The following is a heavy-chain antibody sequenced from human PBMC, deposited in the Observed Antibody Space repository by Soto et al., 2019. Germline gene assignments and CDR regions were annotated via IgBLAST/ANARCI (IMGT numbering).Heavy chain of an antibody. D-gene: IGHD7-27*01. J-gene: IGHJ4*02. CDR3: ARLTVTGAIVDY. CDR2: IYYSGST. CDR1: GGSISSSSYY. Sequence: SETLSLTCTVSGGSISSSSYYWGWIRQPPGKGLEWIGSIYYSGSTYYNPSLTSRVTISVDTSKNQFALKLSSVTAADTAVYYCARLTVTGAIVDYWGQGTLVTVSS. V-gene: IGHV4-39*01.